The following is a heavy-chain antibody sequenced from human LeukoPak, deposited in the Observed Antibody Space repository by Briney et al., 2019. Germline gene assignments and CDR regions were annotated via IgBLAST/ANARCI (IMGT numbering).Heavy chain of an antibody. CDR2: ISYDGSNK. CDR3: AKTKRDSSGSDY. CDR1: GFTFSSYA. J-gene: IGHJ4*02. D-gene: IGHD3-22*01. Sequence: GGSLRLSCAASGFTFSSYAMSWVRQAPGKGLEWVAVISYDGSNKYYADSVKGRFTISRDNSKNTLYLQMNSLRAEDTAVYYCAKTKRDSSGSDYWGQGTLVTVSS. V-gene: IGHV3-30*18.